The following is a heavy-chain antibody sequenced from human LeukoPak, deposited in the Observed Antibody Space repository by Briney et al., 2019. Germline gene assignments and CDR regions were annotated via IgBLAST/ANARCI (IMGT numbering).Heavy chain of an antibody. V-gene: IGHV3-64*01. CDR1: GFTFSSYA. D-gene: IGHD2-15*01. CDR3: ARRYCSGGSCYAQFFDY. Sequence: GGSLRLSCAASGFTFSSYAMHWVRQAPGKGLEYVSAISSNGGSTYYANSVKGRFTISSDNSKNTLYLQMGSLRAEDMAVYYCARRYCSGGSCYAQFFDYWGQGTLVTVSS. CDR2: ISSNGGST. J-gene: IGHJ4*02.